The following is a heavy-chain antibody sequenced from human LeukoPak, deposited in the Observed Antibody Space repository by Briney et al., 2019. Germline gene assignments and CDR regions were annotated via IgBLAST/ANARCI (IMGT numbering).Heavy chain of an antibody. D-gene: IGHD2-15*01. CDR3: ARDCSGGTCYTSY. CDR1: GYTFTAYY. V-gene: IGHV1-18*04. CDR2: ISAYNGNT. Sequence: ASVTVSCKASGYTFTAYYMHWVRQAPGQGLEWMGWISAYNGNTNFAQKLQGRVTMTTDTSTSTAYMELRSLRSDDTAVYYCARDCSGGTCYTSYWGQGTLVTVSS. J-gene: IGHJ4*02.